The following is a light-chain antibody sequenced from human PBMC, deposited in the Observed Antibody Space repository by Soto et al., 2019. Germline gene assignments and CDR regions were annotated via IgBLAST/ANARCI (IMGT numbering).Light chain of an antibody. Sequence: EIVMTQSPATLSVSPGDRATLSCGASQSVSSNLAWYQQRPGQAPRLLIFDASTRATGIPARFSGSGSGTEFTLTISSLQPDDFATYYCQQYNSYSGTFGQGTKVDI. CDR1: QSVSSN. CDR3: QQYNSYSGT. CDR2: DAS. V-gene: IGKV3-15*01. J-gene: IGKJ1*01.